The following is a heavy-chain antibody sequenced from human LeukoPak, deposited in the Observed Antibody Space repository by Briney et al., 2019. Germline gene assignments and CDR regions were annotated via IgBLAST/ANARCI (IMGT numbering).Heavy chain of an antibody. J-gene: IGHJ4*02. V-gene: IGHV1-46*01. D-gene: IGHD6-13*01. Sequence: ASVKVSCKASGYTFTSYYMHRVRQAPGQGLEWMGIINPSGGSTSYAQKFQGRVTMTRDTSISTAYMELSRLRSDDTAVYYCARASPRFSSVWYSDYFDYWGQGTLVTVSS. CDR3: ARASPRFSSVWYSDYFDY. CDR2: INPSGGST. CDR1: GYTFTSYY.